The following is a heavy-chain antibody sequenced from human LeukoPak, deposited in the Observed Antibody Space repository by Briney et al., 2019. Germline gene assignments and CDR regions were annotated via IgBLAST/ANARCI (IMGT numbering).Heavy chain of an antibody. Sequence: GSLRLSCAASGFTFSSYSMNWVRQPPGKGLEWIGEIYHSGSTNYNPSLKSRVTISVDKSKNQFSLKLSSVTAADTAVYYCASSYGDYDSHKNWGQGTLVTVSS. CDR2: IYHSGST. CDR1: GFTFSSYS. D-gene: IGHD4-17*01. V-gene: IGHV4-4*02. CDR3: ASSYGDYDSHKN. J-gene: IGHJ4*02.